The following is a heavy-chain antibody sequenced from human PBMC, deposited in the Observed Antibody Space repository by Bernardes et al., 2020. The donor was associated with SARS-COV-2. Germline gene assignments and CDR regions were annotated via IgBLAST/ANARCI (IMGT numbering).Heavy chain of an antibody. CDR2: ISGSGAHA. CDR3: AKRSKFDILTGFSPLWD. D-gene: IGHD3-9*01. CDR1: GFTFSTYA. J-gene: IGHJ4*02. V-gene: IGHV3-23*01. Sequence: GGSLRLSCAASGFTFSTYAMSWVRQAPGKGLEWVSAISGSGAHAYYSASVEARFTVSRDNSMKMMFLQMTSLRPEDTAVYYCAKRSKFDILTGFSPLWDWGQGTLVTVSS.